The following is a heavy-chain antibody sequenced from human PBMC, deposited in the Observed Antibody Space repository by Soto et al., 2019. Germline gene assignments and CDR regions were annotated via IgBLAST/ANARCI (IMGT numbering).Heavy chain of an antibody. J-gene: IGHJ4*02. CDR2: INHSGST. CDR1: GGSFSGYY. D-gene: IGHD3-10*01. CDR3: ARGTSITMVRGVVVGFDY. V-gene: IGHV4-34*01. Sequence: PSETLSLTCAVYGGSFSGYYWSWIRQPPGKGLEWIGEINHSGSTNYNPSLKSRVTISVDTSKNQFSLKLSSVTAADTAVYYCARGTSITMVRGVVVGFDYWGQGTLVTVSS.